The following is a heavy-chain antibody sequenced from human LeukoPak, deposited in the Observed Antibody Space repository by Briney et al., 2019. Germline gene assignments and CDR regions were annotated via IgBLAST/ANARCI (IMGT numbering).Heavy chain of an antibody. D-gene: IGHD6-19*01. CDR1: GFTSSNYW. J-gene: IGHJ4*02. CDR2: IKQDGSEK. CDR3: ARDRGSSGWYYFDF. Sequence: GGSLPHSCAPSGFTSSNYWMSWVRQAPRKGLEWVANIKQDGSEKYYVHSVKGRFTIFRDNAKNSLYLQMNSLRAEDTAVYYCARDRGSSGWYYFDFWGQGTGVPVSS. V-gene: IGHV3-7*01.